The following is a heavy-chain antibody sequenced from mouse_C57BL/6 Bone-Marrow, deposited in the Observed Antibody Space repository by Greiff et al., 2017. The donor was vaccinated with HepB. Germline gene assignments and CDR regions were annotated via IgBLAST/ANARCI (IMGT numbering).Heavy chain of an antibody. CDR3: ARDPSYYYGSSHLWWYFDV. V-gene: IGHV2-2*01. Sequence: QVQLQQSGPGLVQPSQSLSITCTVSGFSLTSYGVHWVRQSPGKGLEWLGVIWSGGSTDYNAAFISRLSISKDNSKSQVFFKMNSLQADDTAIYYCARDPSYYYGSSHLWWYFDVWGTGTTVTVSS. J-gene: IGHJ1*03. CDR1: GFSLTSYG. D-gene: IGHD1-1*01. CDR2: IWSGGST.